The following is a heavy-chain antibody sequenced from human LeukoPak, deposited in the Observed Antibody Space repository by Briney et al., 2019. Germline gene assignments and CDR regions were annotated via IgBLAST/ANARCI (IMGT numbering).Heavy chain of an antibody. CDR3: ARRRMAAADYFDY. CDR1: GGSISSSSYY. J-gene: IGHJ4*02. V-gene: IGHV4-39*01. Sequence: PSETLSLTCTVSGGSISSSSYYWGWIRQPPGKGLEWIGSIYYSGSTYYNPSLKSRVTISVDTSKNQFSLKLSSVTAADTAVYYCARRRMAAADYFDYRGQGTLVTVSS. CDR2: IYYSGST. D-gene: IGHD6-13*01.